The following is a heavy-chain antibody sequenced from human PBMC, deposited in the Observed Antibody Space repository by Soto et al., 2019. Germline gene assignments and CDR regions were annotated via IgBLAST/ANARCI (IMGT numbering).Heavy chain of an antibody. J-gene: IGHJ4*02. CDR3: ARDMPYAAGSLAGCDY. CDR1: GDSITGSY. V-gene: IGHV4-59*01. CDR2: IYHSGTT. D-gene: IGHD1-26*01. Sequence: GTLSLTCTVSGDSITGSYWSWIRQPPGKTLEWIGYIYHSGTTTYNPSLKSRVSISVDTSKNQFSLRLTSVIAADTAVYYCARDMPYAAGSLAGCDYWGQGILVTVSS.